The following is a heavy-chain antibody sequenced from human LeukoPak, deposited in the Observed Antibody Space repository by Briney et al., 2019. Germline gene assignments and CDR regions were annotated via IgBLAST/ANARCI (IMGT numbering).Heavy chain of an antibody. D-gene: IGHD3-3*01. CDR3: QSRFLEWLLDY. V-gene: IGHV4-39*01. CDR1: GGSISSNNYF. J-gene: IGHJ4*02. CDR2: IYDSGST. Sequence: SETLSLTCTVSGGSISSNNYFWGWIRQPPGTGLEWIGSIYDSGSTCYNPSLKSRVTISVDTSKNQFSLKLNSVTAADTAMYYCQSRFLEWLLDYWGQGTLVTVSS.